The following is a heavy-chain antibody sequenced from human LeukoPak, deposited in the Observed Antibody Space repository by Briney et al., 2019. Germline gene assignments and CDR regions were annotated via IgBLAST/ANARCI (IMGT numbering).Heavy chain of an antibody. Sequence: PSETLSLTCTVSGGSISSGDYYWSWIRQPPGKGLEWIGYIYYSGSTYYNPSLKSRVTISVDTSKNQFSLKLSSVTAADTAVYYCARGVPRNWYFDLWGRGTLVTVSS. CDR2: IYYSGST. V-gene: IGHV4-30-4*01. J-gene: IGHJ2*01. D-gene: IGHD3-10*01. CDR1: GGSISSGDYY. CDR3: ARGVPRNWYFDL.